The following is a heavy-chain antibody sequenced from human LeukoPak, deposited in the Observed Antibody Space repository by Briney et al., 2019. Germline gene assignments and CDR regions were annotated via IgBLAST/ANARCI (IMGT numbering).Heavy chain of an antibody. J-gene: IGHJ4*02. V-gene: IGHV3-23*01. Sequence: GGSLRLSCAASGFTFSSYAMSWVRQAPGKGLEWVSAISGSGGSTYYADSVKGRFTISRDNSKNTLYLQMNSLRAEDTAVYYCAKLESGSYSGFARVLFDYWGQGTLVTVSS. CDR3: AKLESGSYSGFARVLFDY. CDR1: GFTFSSYA. CDR2: ISGSGGST. D-gene: IGHD1-26*01.